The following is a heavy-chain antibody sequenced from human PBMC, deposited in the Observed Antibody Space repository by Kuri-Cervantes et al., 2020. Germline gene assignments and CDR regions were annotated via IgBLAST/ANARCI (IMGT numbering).Heavy chain of an antibody. CDR2: INPNSGGT. Sequence: ASVKVSCKASGYTFTSYGFSWVRQAPGQGLEWMGWINPNSGGTNYAQKFQGRVTMTRDTSISTAYMELSRLRSDDTAVYYCARDWASSGSYYYYYYGMDVWGQGTTVTVSS. J-gene: IGHJ6*02. CDR3: ARDWASSGSYYYYYYGMDV. D-gene: IGHD1-26*01. CDR1: GYTFTSYG. V-gene: IGHV1-2*02.